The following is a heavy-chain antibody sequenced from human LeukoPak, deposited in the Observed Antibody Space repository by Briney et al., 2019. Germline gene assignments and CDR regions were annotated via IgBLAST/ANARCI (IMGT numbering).Heavy chain of an antibody. D-gene: IGHD3-22*01. CDR1: GGSVSSGSYY. Sequence: SETLSLTCTVSGGSVSSGSYYWSWIRQPPGTGLEWIGYIYYSGSTNYNPSLKSRVTISVDTSKNQFSLKLSSVTAADTAVYYCARGWYYYDSSGYYSPINAFDIWGQGTMVTVSS. J-gene: IGHJ3*02. CDR3: ARGWYYYDSSGYYSPINAFDI. V-gene: IGHV4-61*01. CDR2: IYYSGST.